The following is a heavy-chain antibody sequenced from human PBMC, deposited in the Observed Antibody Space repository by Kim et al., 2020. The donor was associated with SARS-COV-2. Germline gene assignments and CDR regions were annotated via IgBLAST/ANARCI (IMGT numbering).Heavy chain of an antibody. V-gene: IGHV4-59*13. CDR1: GGSISSYY. J-gene: IGHJ4*02. CDR2: IYYSGST. D-gene: IGHD4-17*01. CDR3: ARSHDYGDYSFDY. Sequence: SETLSLTCTVSGGSISSYYWSWIRQPPGKGLEWIGYIYYSGSTNYNPSLKSRVTISVDTSKNQFSLKLSSVTAADTAVYYCARSHDYGDYSFDYWGQGTLVTVSS.